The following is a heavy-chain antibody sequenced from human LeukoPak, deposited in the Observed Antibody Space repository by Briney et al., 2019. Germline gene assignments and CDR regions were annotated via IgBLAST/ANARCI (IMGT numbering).Heavy chain of an antibody. J-gene: IGHJ3*02. D-gene: IGHD2-15*01. CDR3: ARDSGYCSGGSCYFGAFDI. CDR2: ISYDGSNK. CDR1: GFTFSSYG. V-gene: IGHV3-30*19. Sequence: GGSLRLSCAASGFTFSSYGMHWVRQAPGKGLEWVAVISYDGSNKYYADSVEGRFTISRDNSKNTLYLQMNSLRAEDTAVYYCARDSGYCSGGSCYFGAFDIWGQGTMVTVSS.